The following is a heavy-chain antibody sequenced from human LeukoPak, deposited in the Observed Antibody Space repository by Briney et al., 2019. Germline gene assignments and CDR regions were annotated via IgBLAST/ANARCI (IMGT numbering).Heavy chain of an antibody. Sequence: ASVKVSCKASGYTFTSYGISWVRQAPGQGLEWMGWISAYNGNTNYAQKLQGRVTMTTDTSTSTAYMELRSLRSDDTAVYYCARDHRGPRPLYSSSWYGRANFDYWGQGTLVTVSS. CDR2: ISAYNGNT. D-gene: IGHD6-13*01. V-gene: IGHV1-18*01. CDR3: ARDHRGPRPLYSSSWYGRANFDY. CDR1: GYTFTSYG. J-gene: IGHJ4*02.